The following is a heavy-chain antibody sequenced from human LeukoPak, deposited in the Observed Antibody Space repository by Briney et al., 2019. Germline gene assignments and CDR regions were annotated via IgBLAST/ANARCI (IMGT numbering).Heavy chain of an antibody. CDR1: GFTFSSYS. J-gene: IGHJ4*02. Sequence: GGSLRLSCAASGFTFSSYSMNWVRQAPGKGLEWVSGISGSGGSPSYADSVKGRFTISRDNSKNTLYLQMNSLRAEDTAMYYCAKRRGEVPTASLDYWGQGTLVTVSS. CDR2: ISGSGGSP. D-gene: IGHD2-2*01. CDR3: AKRRGEVPTASLDY. V-gene: IGHV3-23*01.